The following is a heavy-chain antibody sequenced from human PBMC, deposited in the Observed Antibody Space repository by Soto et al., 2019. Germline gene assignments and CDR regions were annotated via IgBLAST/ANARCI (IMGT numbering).Heavy chain of an antibody. Sequence: ASVKVACKTSGYSFTNYDINWVRQATGQGLEWMGWMNPKSGNTGYAQQFQGRVIMTRSTSISTAYMELSSLRSEDTAVYYCVRVYGEIDYWGQGTLVTVSS. CDR3: VRVYGEIDY. V-gene: IGHV1-8*01. CDR1: GYSFTNYD. D-gene: IGHD4-17*01. CDR2: MNPKSGNT. J-gene: IGHJ4*02.